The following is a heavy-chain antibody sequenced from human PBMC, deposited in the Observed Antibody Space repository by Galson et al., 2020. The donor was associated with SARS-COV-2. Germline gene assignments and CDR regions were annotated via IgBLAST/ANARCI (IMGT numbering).Heavy chain of an antibody. CDR2: IYSGGTT. CDR3: VRGYSSGFDY. CDR1: GFTASSNY. V-gene: IGHV3-53*01. J-gene: IGHJ4*02. D-gene: IGHD6-19*01. Sequence: GESLKISYAASGFTASSNYMSWVRQAPGKGLEWVSVIYSGGTTYYADSVKGRFTISRDISKNMLYLQMNSLRVEDTAVYYGVRGYSSGFDYWGQGTLGSVSS.